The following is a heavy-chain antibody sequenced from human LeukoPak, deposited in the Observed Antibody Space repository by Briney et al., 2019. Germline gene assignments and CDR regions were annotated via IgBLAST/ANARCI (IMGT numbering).Heavy chain of an antibody. CDR3: ARGHGSGSYYKVPHYYYYGMDV. J-gene: IGHJ6*02. CDR1: GGSISSYY. V-gene: IGHV4-34*01. D-gene: IGHD3-10*01. CDR2: INHSGST. Sequence: SETLSLTCTVSGGSISSYYWSWIRQPPGKGLEWIGEINHSGSTNYNPSLKSRVTISVDTSKNQFSLKLSSVTAADTAVYYCARGHGSGSYYKVPHYYYYGMDVWGQGTTVTVSS.